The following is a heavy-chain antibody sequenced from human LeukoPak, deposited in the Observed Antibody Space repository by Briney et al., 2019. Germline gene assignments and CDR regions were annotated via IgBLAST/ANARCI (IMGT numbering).Heavy chain of an antibody. V-gene: IGHV3-66*01. D-gene: IGHD3-10*01. CDR1: GFAVSNNY. Sequence: GGSLRLSCAASGFAVSNNYLTWVRQAPGKGLEWVSVIYSGGSTYYADSVKGRFTISRDNSKNTLYLQMNSLRAEDTAVYYCAREAGGDYGSGSYYNWFDPWGQGTLVTVSS. CDR3: AREAGGDYGSGSYYNWFDP. J-gene: IGHJ5*02. CDR2: IYSGGST.